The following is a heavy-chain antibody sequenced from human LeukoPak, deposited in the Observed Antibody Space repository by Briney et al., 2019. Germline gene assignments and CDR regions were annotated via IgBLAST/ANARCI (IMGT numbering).Heavy chain of an antibody. V-gene: IGHV3-30*02. D-gene: IGHD3-3*01. CDR3: ARAGEGYYSYYYYYMDV. J-gene: IGHJ6*03. CDR1: GFTFSSYG. CDR2: IRYDGSNK. Sequence: PGGSLRLSCAASGFTFSSYGMHWVRQAPGKGLEWVAFIRYDGSNKYYADSVKGRFTISRDNSKNTLYLQMNSLRVEDTAVYYCARAGEGYYSYYYYYMDVWGKGTTVTISS.